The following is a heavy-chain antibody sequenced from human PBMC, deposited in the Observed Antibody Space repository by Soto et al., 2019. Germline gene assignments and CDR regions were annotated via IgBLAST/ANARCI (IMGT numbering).Heavy chain of an antibody. Sequence: GASVKVSCKASGYTFTSYYMHWVRQAPGQGLEWMGIINPSGGSTSYAQKFQGRVTMTRDTSTSTVYMELSSLRSEDTAVYYCARDVGDESITYNDAFDIWGQGTMVTV. CDR3: ARDVGDESITYNDAFDI. D-gene: IGHD3-10*01. CDR2: INPSGGST. CDR1: GYTFTSYY. J-gene: IGHJ3*02. V-gene: IGHV1-46*01.